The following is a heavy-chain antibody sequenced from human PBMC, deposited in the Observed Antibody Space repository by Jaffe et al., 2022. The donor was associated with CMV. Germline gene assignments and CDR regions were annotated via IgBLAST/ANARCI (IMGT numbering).Heavy chain of an antibody. CDR2: IAWNSGTL. V-gene: IGHV3-9*01. Sequence: EVQLVESGGGLVQPGRSLRLSCAASGFSFDASAMHWVRQAPGKGLEWVSGIAWNSGTLGYADSVQGRFTISRDNAMDSLYLQMNSLRPEDTAFYYCAKVPSAFFSSSGRPEVAFEYWGQGTLVVVSS. J-gene: IGHJ4*02. D-gene: IGHD3-10*01. CDR3: AKVPSAFFSSSGRPEVAFEY. CDR1: GFSFDASA.